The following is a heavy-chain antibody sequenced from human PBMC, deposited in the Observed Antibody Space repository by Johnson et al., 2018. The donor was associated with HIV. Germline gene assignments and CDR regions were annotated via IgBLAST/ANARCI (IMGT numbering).Heavy chain of an antibody. CDR1: GFTFSSYA. CDR2: ISYDGSNK. J-gene: IGHJ3*02. Sequence: VQLVESGGGVVRPGGSLRLSCAASGFTFSSYAMDWVRQAPGKGLEWVAVISYDGSNKYYADSVKDRFTISRDNSKNTLYLQMNSLRSEDTAVYYCVKYYDILTGRNTLRDALTIWGKGTMVTVSS. D-gene: IGHD3-9*01. V-gene: IGHV3-30*04. CDR3: VKYYDILTGRNTLRDALTI.